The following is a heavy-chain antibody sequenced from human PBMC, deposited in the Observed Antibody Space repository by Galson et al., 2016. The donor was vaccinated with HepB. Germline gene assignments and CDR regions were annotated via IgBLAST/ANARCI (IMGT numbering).Heavy chain of an antibody. CDR1: GYNFISFH. Sequence: SVKVSCKASGYNFISFHLHWVRQAPGQGLEWVGIINSEGGSTIHAQKFQGRVTMTRDTSTSTVYLELSSLRSEDTAVYYCARASLWFGELFSDGMDVWGQGTTVTVSS. CDR3: ARASLWFGELFSDGMDV. V-gene: IGHV1-46*01. D-gene: IGHD3-10*01. CDR2: INSEGGST. J-gene: IGHJ6*02.